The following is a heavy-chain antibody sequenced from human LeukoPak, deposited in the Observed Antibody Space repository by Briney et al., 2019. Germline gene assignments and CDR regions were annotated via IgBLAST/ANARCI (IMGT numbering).Heavy chain of an antibody. V-gene: IGHV4-4*07. CDR1: GGSISSYY. Sequence: PSETLSLTCTVSGGSISSYYWSWIWQPAGKGLEWIGRIYTSGSTNYNPPLKSRVTMSVDTSKNQFSLKLSSVTAADTAVYYCARVSVAGPRGYFDYWGQGTLVTVSS. CDR2: IYTSGST. D-gene: IGHD6-19*01. CDR3: ARVSVAGPRGYFDY. J-gene: IGHJ4*02.